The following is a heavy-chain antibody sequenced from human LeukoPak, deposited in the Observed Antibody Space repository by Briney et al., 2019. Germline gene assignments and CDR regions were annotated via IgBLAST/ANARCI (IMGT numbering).Heavy chain of an antibody. D-gene: IGHD5-24*01. V-gene: IGHV3-30*04. Sequence: GGSLRLSCAASGFTFSSYAMHWVRQAPGKGLEWVAVISYDGSNKYYADSVKGRFTISRDNSKNTLYLQMNSLRAEDTAVYYCARDTMATISFLNYFDYWAREPWSPSPQ. J-gene: IGHJ4*02. CDR1: GFTFSSYA. CDR3: ARDTMATISFLNYFDY. CDR2: ISYDGSNK.